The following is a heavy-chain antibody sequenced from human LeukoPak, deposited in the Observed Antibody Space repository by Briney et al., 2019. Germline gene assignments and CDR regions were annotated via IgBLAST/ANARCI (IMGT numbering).Heavy chain of an antibody. Sequence: PGGSLRLSCAASGFTFSSYAMSWVRQAPGKGLEWVSAISGSGGSTYYADSVKGRFTISRDNSKNTLYLQMNSLRAEDTAVYYCARGYEYSSSLFNYWGQGTLVTVSS. V-gene: IGHV3-23*01. CDR2: ISGSGGST. J-gene: IGHJ4*02. D-gene: IGHD6-6*01. CDR1: GFTFSSYA. CDR3: ARGYEYSSSLFNY.